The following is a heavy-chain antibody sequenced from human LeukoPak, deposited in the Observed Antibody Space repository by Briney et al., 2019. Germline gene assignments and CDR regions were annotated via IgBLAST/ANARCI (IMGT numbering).Heavy chain of an antibody. D-gene: IGHD3-22*01. CDR2: IYYSGST. Sequence: PSETLSLTCTASGGSFSSGSYFWIWIPQPPGQGLDWIGHIYYSGSTYYNTSLKSRVTMAVGTSKNQFSLKLSSVTAADTAVYYCARDRSYYASSGFYKYAFDIWGQGTVVTVSS. J-gene: IGHJ3*02. V-gene: IGHV4-61*01. CDR1: GGSFSSGSYF. CDR3: ARDRSYYASSGFYKYAFDI.